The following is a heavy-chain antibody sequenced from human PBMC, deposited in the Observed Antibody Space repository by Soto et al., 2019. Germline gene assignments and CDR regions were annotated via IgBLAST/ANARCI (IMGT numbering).Heavy chain of an antibody. V-gene: IGHV1-2*04. CDR2: INPNSGGT. Sequence: ASVKVSCKASGYTFTGYYMPWVRQAPGQGLDWMGWINPNSGGTNYAQKFQGWVTMTRDTSISTAYMELSRLRSDDTAVYYCARGFPTYYDQPIAPHEFDPWGQGTLVTVSS. CDR1: GYTFTGYY. CDR3: ARGFPTYYDQPIAPHEFDP. J-gene: IGHJ5*02. D-gene: IGHD3-22*01.